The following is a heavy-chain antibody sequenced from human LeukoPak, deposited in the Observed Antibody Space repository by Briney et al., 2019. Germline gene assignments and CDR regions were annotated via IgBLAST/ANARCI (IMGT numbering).Heavy chain of an antibody. CDR3: AKVSSSWYQSSHFDY. V-gene: IGHV3-23*01. J-gene: IGHJ4*02. D-gene: IGHD6-13*01. CDR2: ISGSGGST. Sequence: PGGSLRLSCAASRFTFSSYAMSWVRQAPGKGLEWVSAISGSGGSTYYADSVKGRFTISRDNSKNTLYLQMNSLRAEDTAVYYCAKVSSSWYQSSHFDYWGQGTLVTVSS. CDR1: RFTFSSYA.